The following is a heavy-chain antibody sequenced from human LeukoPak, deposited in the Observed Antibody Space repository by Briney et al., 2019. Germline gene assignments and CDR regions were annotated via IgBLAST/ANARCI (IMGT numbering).Heavy chain of an antibody. CDR2: INDSGSN. D-gene: IGHD2-2*01. Sequence: SEILSLTSAVSGGAFSNYFWTWIRQPPGKGLEWIAEINDSGSNNSNSSLRSRVAISGDTSKNQFSLRLTSVTAADTAVYYCARGQYCSTTTCYSARRYFDFWGQGTLVSVSS. V-gene: IGHV4-34*01. J-gene: IGHJ4*02. CDR3: ARGQYCSTTTCYSARRYFDF. CDR1: GGAFSNYF.